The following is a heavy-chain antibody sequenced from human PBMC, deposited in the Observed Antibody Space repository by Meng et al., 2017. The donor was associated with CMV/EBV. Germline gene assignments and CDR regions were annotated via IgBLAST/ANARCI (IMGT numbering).Heavy chain of an antibody. CDR2: ISSSSSYI. D-gene: IGHD4-17*01. V-gene: IGHV3-21*01. J-gene: IGHJ6*02. CDR1: GFTFSSYS. CDR3: ARDSRSYYGDYYYYGMDV. Sequence: GVLKISCAASGFTFSSYSMNWVRQAPGKGLEWVSSISSSSSYIYYADSVKGRFTISRDNAKNSLYLQMNSLRAEDTAVYYCARDSRSYYGDYYYYGMDVWGQGTTVTVSS.